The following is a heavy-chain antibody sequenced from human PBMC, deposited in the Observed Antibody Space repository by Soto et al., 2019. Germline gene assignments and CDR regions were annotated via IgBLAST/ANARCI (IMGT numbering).Heavy chain of an antibody. CDR1: GGSISGYY. J-gene: IGHJ4*02. V-gene: IGHV4-59*01. D-gene: IGHD2-2*02. Sequence: LSLTCTVSGGSISGYYWSWIRLPPGKGLEWIGHIYNSGSTNYSPSLKSRVTISLDTSKNQFSLNLSSVTAADTAMYYCARIRTAYTIHSPLDYWGQGTLVTVSS. CDR2: IYNSGST. CDR3: ARIRTAYTIHSPLDY.